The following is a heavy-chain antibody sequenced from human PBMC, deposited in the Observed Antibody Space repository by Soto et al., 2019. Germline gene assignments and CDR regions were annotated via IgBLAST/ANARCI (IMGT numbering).Heavy chain of an antibody. D-gene: IGHD3-10*01. J-gene: IGHJ4*02. CDR2: IFYSGST. CDR3: ATLRGLGEVSPYFDY. Sequence: PSETLSLTCTVSGGSISSSIYYGGWIRQPPGKGLEWIGSIFYSGSTYYNPSLKSRVTISVDTSKNQFSLKLYSVTAADTAMYYCATLRGLGEVSPYFDYWGQGLMVTVS. CDR1: GGSISSSIYY. V-gene: IGHV4-39*01.